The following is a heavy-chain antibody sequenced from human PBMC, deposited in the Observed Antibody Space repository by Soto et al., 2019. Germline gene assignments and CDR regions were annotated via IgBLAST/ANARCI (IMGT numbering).Heavy chain of an antibody. V-gene: IGHV4-34*08. D-gene: IGHD6-19*01. CDR1: GGTFSGYY. CDR2: INHSVST. J-gene: IGHJ6*02. Sequence: SETLSLTCAVYGGTFSGYYWSWIRQPPGKGLEWIGEINHSVSTNYNPSLKSRVTISVDTSKNQFSLKLRSVTAADAAVYYCAAYWGQWLGDLYNYSGMDVWGQGTTVTVSS. CDR3: AAYWGQWLGDLYNYSGMDV.